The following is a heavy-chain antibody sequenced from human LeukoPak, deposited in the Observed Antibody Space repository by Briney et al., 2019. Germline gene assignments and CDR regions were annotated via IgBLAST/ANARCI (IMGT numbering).Heavy chain of an antibody. CDR3: ARAGGYYDNAFDI. Sequence: GASVKVSCKASRGTFSSYTISWVRQAPGQGLEWMGRIIPILGIANYAQKFQGRVTITADKSTSTAYMELSSLRSEDTAVYYCARAGGYYDNAFDIWGQGTMVTVSS. CDR2: IIPILGIA. J-gene: IGHJ3*02. CDR1: RGTFSSYT. D-gene: IGHD3-22*01. V-gene: IGHV1-69*02.